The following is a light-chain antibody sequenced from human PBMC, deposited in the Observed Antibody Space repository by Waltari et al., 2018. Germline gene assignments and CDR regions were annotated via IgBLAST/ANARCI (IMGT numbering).Light chain of an antibody. V-gene: IGKV1-5*03. J-gene: IGKJ1*01. Sequence: DTQMTQSPSTLSASVGDTVTITCRASLSIGPWLAWYQQKPGKAPKLLIYRASILQGGVPSRFSGRGSVTDFTLTISGLQPDDFATYYGQQYNSYWTFGQGTKVE. CDR2: RAS. CDR3: QQYNSYWT. CDR1: LSIGPW.